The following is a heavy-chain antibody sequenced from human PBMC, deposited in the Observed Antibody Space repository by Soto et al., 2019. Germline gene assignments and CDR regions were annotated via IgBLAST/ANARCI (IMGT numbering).Heavy chain of an antibody. CDR3: ARAVYYGSTVYFDL. Sequence: EVQLVESGEGLVQPGGSLRLSCAASGFTFGSYWMSWVRQAPGKGLEWVAKIKEDGTRKFYVDSVKGRFTISRDNAKNSLYLQMDSLRGEDTAVYYCARAVYYGSTVYFDLWGRGTLVTVSS. CDR1: GFTFGSYW. D-gene: IGHD3-10*01. V-gene: IGHV3-7*05. J-gene: IGHJ2*01. CDR2: IKEDGTRK.